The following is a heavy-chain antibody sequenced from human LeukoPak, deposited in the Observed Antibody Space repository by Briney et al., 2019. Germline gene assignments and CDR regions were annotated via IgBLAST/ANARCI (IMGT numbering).Heavy chain of an antibody. D-gene: IGHD3-16*01. CDR3: ARVGIGGAPRGFDY. Sequence: PSETLSLTCTVSGGSISSSSYYWGWIRQPPGKGLEWIGSIYYSGSTYYNPSLKSRVTISVDTSKNQFSLKLSSVTAADTAVYYCARVGIGGAPRGFDYWGQGTLVTVSS. V-gene: IGHV4-39*01. J-gene: IGHJ4*02. CDR1: GGSISSSSYY. CDR2: IYYSGST.